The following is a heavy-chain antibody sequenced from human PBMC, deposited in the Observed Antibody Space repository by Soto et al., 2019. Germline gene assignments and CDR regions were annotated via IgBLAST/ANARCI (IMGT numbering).Heavy chain of an antibody. CDR3: ARGNHRWLQLWYFDL. CDR2: IIPIFGTA. CDR1: GGTFSSYT. D-gene: IGHD5-12*01. Sequence: QVQLVQSGAEVKKPGSSVTVSCKASGGTFSSYTISWVRQAPGQGLEWMGGIIPIFGTANYAQRFQGRVTITADESTSTAYMGVSSLRSEDTAVYYCARGNHRWLQLWYFDLWGRGTLVTVSS. J-gene: IGHJ2*01. V-gene: IGHV1-69*12.